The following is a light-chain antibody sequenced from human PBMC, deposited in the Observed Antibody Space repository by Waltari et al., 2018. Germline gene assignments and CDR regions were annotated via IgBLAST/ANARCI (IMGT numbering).Light chain of an antibody. CDR2: DVT. J-gene: IGLJ1*01. V-gene: IGLV2-11*01. CDR3: CSYAGSYNFV. CDR1: TRAVVGYNY. Sequence: QSALTQPRSVSGSPGQSVTLSCTGTTRAVVGYNYVSWYQQHPGKAPKFMIYDVTKRPSGVPDRFSGSKSGNTASLTISGLQAEDEADYYCCSYAGSYNFVFGSGTTVTVL.